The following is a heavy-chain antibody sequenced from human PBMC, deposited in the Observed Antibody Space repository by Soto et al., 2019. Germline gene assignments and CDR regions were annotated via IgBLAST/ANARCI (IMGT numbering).Heavy chain of an antibody. Sequence: ASVKVSCKASGYIFMSYYIHWVRQAPGQGLEWMGIINPGGGSTSYAEKFQGRVTMTRDTSTSTVYMELSSLRSEDTAVYYCAGINIVVVPAAWSAGAFDIWGQGTMVTVSS. CDR3: AGINIVVVPAAWSAGAFDI. J-gene: IGHJ3*02. D-gene: IGHD2-2*01. CDR1: GYIFMSYY. V-gene: IGHV1-46*01. CDR2: INPGGGST.